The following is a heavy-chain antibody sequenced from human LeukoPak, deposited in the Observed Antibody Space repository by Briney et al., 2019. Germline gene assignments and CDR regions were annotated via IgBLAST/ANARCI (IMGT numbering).Heavy chain of an antibody. D-gene: IGHD3-10*01. J-gene: IGHJ4*02. CDR1: GGSISSYY. CDR2: IYYSGST. CDR3: ARGPKLAPFGESYGDY. V-gene: IGHV4-59*08. Sequence: SETLSLTCTVSGGSISSYYWSWIRQPPGKGLEWIGYIYYSGSTNYNPSLKSRVTISVDTSKNQFSLKLSSVTAADTAVYYCARGPKLAPFGESYGDYWGQGTLVTVSS.